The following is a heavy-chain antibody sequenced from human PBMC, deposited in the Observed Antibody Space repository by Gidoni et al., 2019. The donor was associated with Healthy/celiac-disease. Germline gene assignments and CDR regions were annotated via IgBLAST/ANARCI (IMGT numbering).Heavy chain of an antibody. CDR3: ARPSPAYYYGMDV. V-gene: IGHV4-39*01. CDR1: GGSISSSSYY. CDR2: IYYSGST. Sequence: QLQLQESGAGLVKPSETLSLTCTVSGGSISSSSYYWGWIRQPPGKGLEWIGSIYYSGSTYYNPSLKSRVTISVDTSKNQFSLKLSSVTAADTAVYYCARPSPAYYYGMDVWGQGTTVTVSS. D-gene: IGHD2-2*01. J-gene: IGHJ6*02.